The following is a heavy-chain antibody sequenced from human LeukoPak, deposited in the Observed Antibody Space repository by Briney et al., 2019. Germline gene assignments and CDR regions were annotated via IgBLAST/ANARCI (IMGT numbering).Heavy chain of an antibody. CDR1: GFTFGDST. CDR2: IRSKANSYAT. CDR3: TREGYYYDSSGYANFDY. D-gene: IGHD3-22*01. J-gene: IGHJ4*02. V-gene: IGHV3-73*01. Sequence: PGGSLRLSCAASGFTFGDSTMHWVRQASGKGLEWVGRIRSKANSYATAYAASVKGRFTISRDDSKNTAYLQMNSLKTEDTAVYYCTREGYYYDSSGYANFDYWGQGTLVTVSS.